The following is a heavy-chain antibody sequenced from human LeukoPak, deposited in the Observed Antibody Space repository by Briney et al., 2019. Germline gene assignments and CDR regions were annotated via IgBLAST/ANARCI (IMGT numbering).Heavy chain of an antibody. D-gene: IGHD6-19*01. CDR2: IYSGGST. CDR3: ARERIGVAGTEYDAFDI. Sequence: PGGSLRLSCAASGFTVSSNYMSWVRQAPGKGLEWVSVIYSGGSTYYADSVKGRFTISRDNSQNTLYLQMNSLRAEDTAVYYCARERIGVAGTEYDAFDIWGQGTMVTVSS. V-gene: IGHV3-53*01. CDR1: GFTVSSNY. J-gene: IGHJ3*02.